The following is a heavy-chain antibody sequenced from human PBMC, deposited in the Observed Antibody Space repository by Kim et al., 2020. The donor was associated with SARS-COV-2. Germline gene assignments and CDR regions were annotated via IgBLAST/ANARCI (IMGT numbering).Heavy chain of an antibody. V-gene: IGHV3-15*01. D-gene: IGHD3-10*01. Sequence: GGSLRLSCVASGFPFTSAWMTWVRQAPGRGLEWIGRIKNNNEGGTVDYAAPVKGRFTISRDDSRNLLFLQINSLITEDTAIYYCATEWGSGSRWIRALDLWGQGTKVTVSS. CDR3: ATEWGSGSRWIRALDL. J-gene: IGHJ3*01. CDR2: IKNNNEGGTV. CDR1: GFPFTSAW.